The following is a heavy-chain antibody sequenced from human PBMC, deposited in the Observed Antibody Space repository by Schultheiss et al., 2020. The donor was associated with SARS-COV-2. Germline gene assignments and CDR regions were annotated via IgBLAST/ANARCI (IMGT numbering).Heavy chain of an antibody. J-gene: IGHJ4*02. V-gene: IGHV3-48*04. D-gene: IGHD1-26*01. CDR1: GFTFSSYA. Sequence: GESLKISCAASGFTFSSYAMSWVRQAPGKGLEWVSYISSSGSTIYYADSVKGRFTISRDNAKNSLYLQMNSLKTEDTAVYYCTTGATPRTTDYWGQGTLVTVSS. CDR2: ISSSGSTI. CDR3: TTGATPRTTDY.